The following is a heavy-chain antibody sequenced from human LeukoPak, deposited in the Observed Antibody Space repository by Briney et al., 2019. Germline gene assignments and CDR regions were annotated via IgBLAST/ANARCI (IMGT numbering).Heavy chain of an antibody. CDR3: ARDLGQYYDTSDNWFDP. J-gene: IGHJ5*02. CDR2: INSDGINT. Sequence: GGSLRLSCAASGFTFSSYWMHWVRQAPGKGLVWVSRINSDGINTSYADSVEGRFTISRDNAKNTLNLQMNSLGAEDTAVYYCARDLGQYYDTSDNWFDPWGQGTLVTVSS. CDR1: GFTFSSYW. D-gene: IGHD3-22*01. V-gene: IGHV3-74*01.